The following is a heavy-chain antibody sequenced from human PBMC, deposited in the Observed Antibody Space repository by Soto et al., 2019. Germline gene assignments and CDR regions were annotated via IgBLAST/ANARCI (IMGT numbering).Heavy chain of an antibody. CDR2: IIPIFGTA. J-gene: IGHJ6*02. CDR1: GGAFSSYA. V-gene: IGHV1-69*13. D-gene: IGHD2-2*02. CDR3: ARDCSSTSCSTYYYYGMDV. Sequence: SVKVSCKASGGAFSSYAISWVRQAPGQGLEWMGGIIPIFGTANYAQKFQGRVTITADESTSTAYMELSSLRSEDTAVYYCARDCSSTSCSTYYYYGMDVWGQGTTVTVSS.